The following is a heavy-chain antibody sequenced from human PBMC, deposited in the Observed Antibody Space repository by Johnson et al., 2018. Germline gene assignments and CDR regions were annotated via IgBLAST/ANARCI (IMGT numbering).Heavy chain of an antibody. Sequence: EVQLVESGGGLVKPGGSLRLSCAASGFTFSSYSMNWVRQAPGKGLEWVSGISWNSGSIGYADSVKGRFTISRDNAKNSLYLQMNSLRAEDTALYYCAKDAVEMATTFQHWGQGTLVTVSS. D-gene: IGHD5-24*01. CDR3: AKDAVEMATTFQH. CDR1: GFTFSSYS. CDR2: ISWNSGSI. V-gene: IGHV3-9*01. J-gene: IGHJ1*01.